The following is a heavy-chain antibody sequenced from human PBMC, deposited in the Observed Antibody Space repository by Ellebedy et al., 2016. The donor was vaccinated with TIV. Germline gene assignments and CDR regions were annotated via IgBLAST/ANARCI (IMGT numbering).Heavy chain of an antibody. CDR1: GYTFTSYD. Sequence: AASVKVSCKASGYTFTSYDINWVRQANGRGLEWLGWMNPNSGDAGYADKFQGRVTMTRSTSITTAYMELSSLRYEDTAVYYCTRGPVNRPDLSGDWYDPWGQGTLVIVSS. CDR3: TRGPVNRPDLSGDWYDP. J-gene: IGHJ5*02. V-gene: IGHV1-8*01. CDR2: MNPNSGDA. D-gene: IGHD1-14*01.